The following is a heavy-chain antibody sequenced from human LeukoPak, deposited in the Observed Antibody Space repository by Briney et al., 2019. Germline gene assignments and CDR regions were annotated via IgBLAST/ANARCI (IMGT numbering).Heavy chain of an antibody. V-gene: IGHV4-59*01. CDR2: IYYSGST. CDR1: GGSISSYY. Sequence: SETLSLTCTVSGGSISSYYWSWIRQPPGKGLEWIGYIYYSGSTNYNPSLKSRVTISVDTSKNQLSLKLSSVTAADTAVYYCARDKAVTTELTQYFQHWGQGTLVTVSS. D-gene: IGHD4-11*01. CDR3: ARDKAVTTELTQYFQH. J-gene: IGHJ1*01.